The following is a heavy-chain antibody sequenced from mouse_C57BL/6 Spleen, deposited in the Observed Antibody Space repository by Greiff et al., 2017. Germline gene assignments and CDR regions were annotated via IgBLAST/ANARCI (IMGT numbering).Heavy chain of an antibody. Sequence: QVQLQQPGAELVMPGASVKLSCKASGYTFTSYWMHWVKQRPGQGLEWIGEIDPSDSYTNYNQKFKGKSTLTVDKSSSTAYMQRSSLTSEDSAVYYCARRDYGSSLWFAYWGQGTLVTVSA. V-gene: IGHV1-69*01. J-gene: IGHJ3*01. D-gene: IGHD1-1*01. CDR2: IDPSDSYT. CDR1: GYTFTSYW. CDR3: ARRDYGSSLWFAY.